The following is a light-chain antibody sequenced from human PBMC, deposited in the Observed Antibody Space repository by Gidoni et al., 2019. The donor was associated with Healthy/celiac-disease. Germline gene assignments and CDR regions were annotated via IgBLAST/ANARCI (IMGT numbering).Light chain of an antibody. CDR3: QQYNSYRT. J-gene: IGKJ1*01. CDR2: KAS. V-gene: IGKV1-5*03. Sequence: SQSISSWLAWYQQKPGKAPKLLIYKASSLESGVPSRFSGSGSGTEFTLTISSLQPDDFATYYCQQYNSYRTFGQGTKVEIK. CDR1: QSISSW.